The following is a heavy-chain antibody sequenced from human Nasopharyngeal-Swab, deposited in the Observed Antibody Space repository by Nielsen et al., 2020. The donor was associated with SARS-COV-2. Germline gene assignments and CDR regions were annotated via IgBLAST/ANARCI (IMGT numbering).Heavy chain of an antibody. CDR3: ARERGGGYGDY. Sequence: GGSLRLSCATSGFTFSPYTMTWVRQAPGKGLQWISYITSGNSVQYADSVRGRFTISRDNAKNSLYLQMNSLTAEDTAVYYCARERGGGYGDYWGQGTLVTVLL. V-gene: IGHV3-48*04. J-gene: IGHJ4*02. CDR1: GFTFSPYT. D-gene: IGHD5-12*01. CDR2: ITSGNSV.